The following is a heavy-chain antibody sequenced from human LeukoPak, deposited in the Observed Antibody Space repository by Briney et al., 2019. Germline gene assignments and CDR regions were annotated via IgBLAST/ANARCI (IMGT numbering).Heavy chain of an antibody. J-gene: IGHJ4*02. CDR2: INPNGGDT. CDR1: GYNFPAYF. CDR3: VRVGFTTSWSNFDY. D-gene: IGHD2-2*01. V-gene: IGHV1-2*06. Sequence: ASVKVSCKAAGYNFPAYFMHWVRQAPGQGLEWMGRINPNGGDTNYAQKFQGRVTMTSDTSISTAYMELNSLMSDDTAVYYCVRVGFTTSWSNFDYWGREPWSPSPQ.